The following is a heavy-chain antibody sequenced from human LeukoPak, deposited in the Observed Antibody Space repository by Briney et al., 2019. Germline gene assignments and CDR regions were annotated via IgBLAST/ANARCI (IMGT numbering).Heavy chain of an antibody. Sequence: GGSLRLSCAASGFIVSNKYMSWARQAPGKGLEWVSIISTRGTTYYADSVKGRFTISRDNSQNTLYLQMNSLRAEDTAVYYCATRGRSGYYYGMDVWGQGTTVTVSS. CDR3: ATRGRSGYYYGMDV. D-gene: IGHD1-26*01. CDR2: ISTRGTT. J-gene: IGHJ6*02. CDR1: GFIVSNKY. V-gene: IGHV3-66*01.